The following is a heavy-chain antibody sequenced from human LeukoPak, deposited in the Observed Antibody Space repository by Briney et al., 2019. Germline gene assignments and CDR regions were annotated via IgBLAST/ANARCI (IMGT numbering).Heavy chain of an antibody. J-gene: IGHJ4*02. CDR1: GGSISSGGYY. CDR3: ARDRAYYYGSGSYYIADY. CDR2: IYHSGST. V-gene: IGHV4-30-2*01. D-gene: IGHD3-10*01. Sequence: SETLSLTCTVSGGSISSGGYYWSWIRQPPGKGLEWIGYIYHSGSTYYNPSLKSRVTISVDTSKNQFSLKLSSVTAADTAVYYCARDRAYYYGSGSYYIADYWGQGTLVTVSS.